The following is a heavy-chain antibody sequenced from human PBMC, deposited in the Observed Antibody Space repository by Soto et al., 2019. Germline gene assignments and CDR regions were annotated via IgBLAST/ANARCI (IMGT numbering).Heavy chain of an antibody. CDR1: GFTFSSSA. Sequence: PGGSLRLSCAASGFTFSSSAMHWVRQASGKGLEWVGRIRSKANSYATAYAASVKGRFTISRDDSKDTAYLQMNSLKTEDTAVYYCVRGEIYYDSGDSYYDFDNWGQGTQVTVSS. V-gene: IGHV3-73*01. J-gene: IGHJ4*02. CDR3: VRGEIYYDSGDSYYDFDN. CDR2: IRSKANSYAT. D-gene: IGHD3-22*01.